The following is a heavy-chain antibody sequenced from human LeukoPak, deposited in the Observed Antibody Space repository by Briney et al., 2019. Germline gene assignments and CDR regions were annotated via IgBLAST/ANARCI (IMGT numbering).Heavy chain of an antibody. J-gene: IGHJ6*03. D-gene: IGHD3-22*01. CDR1: GGTFSIYA. CDR2: IIPIFGTA. Sequence: SVTVSCTASGGTFSIYAISWLRQAHGQGLDWMGGIIPIFGTANYAQKFQGRVTITADKSTSTAYMELSSLRSEDTAVYYCARGSYYDSSGYIYYYYYMDVWGKRTTVTVSS. V-gene: IGHV1-69*06. CDR3: ARGSYYDSSGYIYYYYYMDV.